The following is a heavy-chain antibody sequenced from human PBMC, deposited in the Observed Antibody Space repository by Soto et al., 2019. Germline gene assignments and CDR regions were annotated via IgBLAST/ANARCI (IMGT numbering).Heavy chain of an antibody. J-gene: IGHJ6*02. CDR1: GFTFSSYG. CDR3: ARDKPGSTKQLGNKYYYYGMDV. V-gene: IGHV3-33*01. Sequence: WWSLRLSFASSGFTFSSYGMHWVRQAPGKGLEWVAVIWYDVSNKYYADSVKGRFTISRDNSKNTLYLQMNSLRAEDTAVYYCARDKPGSTKQLGNKYYYYGMDVWGQGTTVTVSS. D-gene: IGHD6-6*01. CDR2: IWYDVSNK.